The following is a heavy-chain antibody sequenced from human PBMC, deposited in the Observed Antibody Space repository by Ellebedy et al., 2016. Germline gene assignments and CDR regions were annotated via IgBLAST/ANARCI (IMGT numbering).Heavy chain of an antibody. Sequence: GGSLRLSXAASGFNFINYDMNWVRQAPGKGLEWVSCITRSSNSIYYTDSVKGRFTISRDNSKNTLYLQMNSLRAEDTAVYYCARDRDCSSTSCYNAFDIWGQGTMVTVSS. V-gene: IGHV3-48*01. CDR1: GFNFINYD. J-gene: IGHJ3*02. D-gene: IGHD2-2*01. CDR2: ITRSSNSI. CDR3: ARDRDCSSTSCYNAFDI.